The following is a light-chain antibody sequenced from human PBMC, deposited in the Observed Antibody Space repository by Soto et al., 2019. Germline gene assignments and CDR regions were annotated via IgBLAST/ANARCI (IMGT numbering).Light chain of an antibody. Sequence: DVVMTQTPLSSPVTLGQPASISCTSRQSLVHRDGNTYVSWLQQRPGQPPRLLIYKISNRFYGSPFRFNGRGAGKDCTLKIRRGEPEYVGIYYCIQVTHFPLTFRGGPTVQIK. CDR3: IQVTHFPLT. CDR2: KIS. J-gene: IGKJ4*01. V-gene: IGKV2-24*01. CDR1: QSLVHRDGNTY.